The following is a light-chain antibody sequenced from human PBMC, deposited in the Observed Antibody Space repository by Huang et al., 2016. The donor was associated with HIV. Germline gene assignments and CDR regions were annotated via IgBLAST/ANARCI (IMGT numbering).Light chain of an antibody. CDR3: QQRSSGVT. J-gene: IGKJ4*01. V-gene: IGKV3-11*01. CDR2: DTS. Sequence: IVLTQSPPTVSWYPGERVTLSCRASQSVGNYIAWYQQHPGQSPKLLVYDTSSRAPGTPVRFSGSGSGTDFTLTISSLESEDFAVYYCQQRSSGVTFGGGTKVQVK. CDR1: QSVGNY.